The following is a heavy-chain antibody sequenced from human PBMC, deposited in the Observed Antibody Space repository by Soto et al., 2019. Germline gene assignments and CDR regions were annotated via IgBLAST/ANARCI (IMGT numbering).Heavy chain of an antibody. D-gene: IGHD2-15*01. J-gene: IGHJ5*02. CDR2: IYYSGNT. CDR3: ARRVRGVAAATGVWFDP. V-gene: IGHV4-39*01. CDR1: GGSISSSSYY. Sequence: QLQLQESGPGLVKPSETLSLTCTVSGGSISSSSYYWGWIRQPPGKGLEWIGSIYYSGNTYYNPYLKSRVTISVDTSKNQFSQKLSSVTAADTAVYYCARRVRGVAAATGVWFDPWGQGTLVTVSS.